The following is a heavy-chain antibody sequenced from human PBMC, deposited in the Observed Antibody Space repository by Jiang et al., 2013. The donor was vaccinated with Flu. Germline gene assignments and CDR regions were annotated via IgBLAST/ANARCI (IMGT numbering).Heavy chain of an antibody. CDR2: LYYGGST. Sequence: GLVKPSETLSLTCTVSGGSISDYHWSWLRQPPGRDSEWTGYLYYGGSTNYNPSLKSRVTISVDTSKNQFSLKLSSVTAADTAVYYCARRIAVPGTWAFDIWGQGDSGHRLF. D-gene: IGHD6-19*01. J-gene: IGHJ3*02. CDR1: GGSISDYH. V-gene: IGHV4-59*08. CDR3: ARRIAVPGTWAFDI.